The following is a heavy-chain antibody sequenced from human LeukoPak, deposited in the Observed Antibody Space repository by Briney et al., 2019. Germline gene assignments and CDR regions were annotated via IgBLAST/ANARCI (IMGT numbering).Heavy chain of an antibody. Sequence: PSETLSLTCTVSGGSISSYYWSWIRQPPGKGLEWIGYIYYSGSTNYNPSLKSRVTISVDTSKNQFSLKLSSVTAADTAVYYCAGRGRESNWFDPWGQGTLVTVSS. V-gene: IGHV4-59*01. D-gene: IGHD3-10*01. J-gene: IGHJ5*02. CDR1: GGSISSYY. CDR2: IYYSGST. CDR3: AGRGRESNWFDP.